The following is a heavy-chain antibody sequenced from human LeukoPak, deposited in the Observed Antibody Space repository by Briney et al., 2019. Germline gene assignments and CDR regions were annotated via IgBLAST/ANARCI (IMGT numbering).Heavy chain of an antibody. J-gene: IGHJ6*03. CDR3: ARGPPYDYVWGSYRPPSYYMDV. Sequence: ASVKVSCKASGYTFTSYDINWVRQATGQGLEWMGWMNPNSGNTGYAQKFQGRVTMTRNTSISTAYMELSSLRSEDTAVYYCARGPPYDYVWGSYRPPSYYMDVWGKGTTVTISS. CDR2: MNPNSGNT. V-gene: IGHV1-8*01. CDR1: GYTFTSYD. D-gene: IGHD3-16*02.